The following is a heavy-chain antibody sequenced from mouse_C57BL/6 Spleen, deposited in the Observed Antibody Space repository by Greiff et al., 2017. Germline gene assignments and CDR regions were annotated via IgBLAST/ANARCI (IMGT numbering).Heavy chain of an antibody. V-gene: IGHV1-72*01. D-gene: IGHD1-1*01. J-gene: IGHJ1*03. CDR1: GYTFNSYW. CDR2: IDPNSGGT. CDR3: ARVTTVVDWYFDV. Sequence: VQLQQPGAELVQPGASVKLSCKASGYTFNSYWMHWVKQRPGRGLEWIGRIDPNSGGTKYNEQFKSKATLTVDKPSSTAYMQLSSLTSEDSAVYDCARVTTVVDWYFDVWGTGTTVTVSS.